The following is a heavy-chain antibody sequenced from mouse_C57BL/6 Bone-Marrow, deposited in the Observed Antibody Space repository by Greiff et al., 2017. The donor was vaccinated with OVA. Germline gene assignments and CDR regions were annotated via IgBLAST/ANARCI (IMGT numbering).Heavy chain of an antibody. J-gene: IGHJ2*01. CDR2: IYPGSGNI. CDR1: GYTFTDYY. CDR3: ARSERLRDYFDY. D-gene: IGHD2-2*01. V-gene: IGHV1-76*01. Sequence: VKLMESGAELVRPGASVKLSCKASGYTFTDYYISWVKQRPGQGLEWIARIYPGSGNIYYNEKFKGKATLTAEKSSGTAYMQLSSLTSDDSAVYFCARSERLRDYFDYWGQGTTLTVSS.